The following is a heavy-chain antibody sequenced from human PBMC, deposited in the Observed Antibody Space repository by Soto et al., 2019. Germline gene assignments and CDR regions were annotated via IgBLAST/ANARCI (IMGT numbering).Heavy chain of an antibody. CDR2: ISYDGSFK. CDR1: GFTFSSFS. V-gene: IGHV3-30*18. D-gene: IGHD3-10*01. Sequence: PGGSLRLSCAASGFTFSSFSMHWVRQAPGKGLEWVAVISYDGSFKFYADSVKGRFAISRDNSTNTLYHEMNSLGAVDTSVDYCAKGAAMLRGLEGDYWGQGTLVTVSS. CDR3: AKGAAMLRGLEGDY. J-gene: IGHJ4*02.